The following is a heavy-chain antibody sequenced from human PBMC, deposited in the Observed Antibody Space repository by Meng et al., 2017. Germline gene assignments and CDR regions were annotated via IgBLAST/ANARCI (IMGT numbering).Heavy chain of an antibody. Sequence: KVSCKGSGYSFTSYWIGWLRQMPGKGLDWMGIIYPGDSDTRYSPYFQGQVTISDDKSISTAYLQCSSRKATDTAMYYCATTVLTYYYDSSGYSRDAFDIWGQGTMVTVSS. D-gene: IGHD3-22*01. CDR2: IYPGDSDT. CDR1: GYSFTSYW. J-gene: IGHJ3*02. CDR3: ATTVLTYYYDSSGYSRDAFDI. V-gene: IGHV5-51*01.